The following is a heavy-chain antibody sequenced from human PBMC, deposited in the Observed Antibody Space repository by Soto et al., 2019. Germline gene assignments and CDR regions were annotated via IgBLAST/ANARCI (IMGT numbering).Heavy chain of an antibody. D-gene: IGHD6-13*01. CDR1: GGSISSSSYY. Sequence: QLQLQESGPGLVKPSETLSLTCTVSGGSISSSSYYWGWIRQPPGKGLEWIGSIYYSGSTYYNPSLKSRVTISVDTSKNQFSLKLSSVTAADTAVYYCASTGGIAAAGPYYYSYMDVWGKGTTVTVSS. CDR2: IYYSGST. CDR3: ASTGGIAAAGPYYYSYMDV. J-gene: IGHJ6*03. V-gene: IGHV4-39*01.